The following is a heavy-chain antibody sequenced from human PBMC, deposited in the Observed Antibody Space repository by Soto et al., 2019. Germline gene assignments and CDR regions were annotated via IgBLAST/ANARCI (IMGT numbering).Heavy chain of an antibody. V-gene: IGHV3-48*01. CDR2: ISIRSTNI. CDR3: ARGAAGNAYF. J-gene: IGHJ4*02. D-gene: IGHD6-13*01. Sequence: EVQLVESGGGLVQPGGSLGLSCAASGFTFSSYGMNWVRQTPGKGLEWVSYISIRSTNIHYADSVKGRFTISRDNXXXXXXXXXXXXXXXXXXXXYCARGAAGNAYFWGQGIPVTVSS. CDR1: GFTFSSYG.